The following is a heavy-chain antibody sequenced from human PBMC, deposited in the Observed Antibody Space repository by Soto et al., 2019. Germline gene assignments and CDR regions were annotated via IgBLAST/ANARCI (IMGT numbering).Heavy chain of an antibody. CDR3: LKDVSSVTTTPF. D-gene: IGHD4-17*01. J-gene: IGHJ4*02. CDR2: TLGSGGGT. V-gene: IGHV3-23*01. Sequence: EVHLLESGGGLVQPGGSLTLSCATSGFTFSTYAMNWVRQAPGKGLEWVSVTLGSGGGTYYADSVKGRFTISRDNSRNKLYLQMNSLRVEDTAVYYCLKDVSSVTTTPFWGQGTAVTVSS. CDR1: GFTFSTYA.